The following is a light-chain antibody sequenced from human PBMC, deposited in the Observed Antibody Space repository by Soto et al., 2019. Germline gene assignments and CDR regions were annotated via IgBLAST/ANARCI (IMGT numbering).Light chain of an antibody. Sequence: EIVLTQSPATLSVSPGARAPLSCRASQSVSSSYLAWYQQKPGQAPRLLIYGASSRATGIPDRFSGSGSGTDFTLTISRLEPEDFAVYYCQQYGSSPSFGGGTKVDIK. CDR3: QQYGSSPS. CDR2: GAS. J-gene: IGKJ4*01. CDR1: QSVSSSY. V-gene: IGKV3-20*01.